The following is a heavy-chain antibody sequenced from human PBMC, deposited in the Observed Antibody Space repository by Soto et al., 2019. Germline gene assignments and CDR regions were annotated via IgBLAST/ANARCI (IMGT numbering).Heavy chain of an antibody. CDR1: GFTFSSYG. V-gene: IGHV3-30*18. J-gene: IGHJ6*02. CDR2: ISYDGSNK. CDR3: AKDLTAARPYYYYGMDV. Sequence: GGSLRLSCAASGFTFSSYGMHWVRQAPGKGLEWVAVISYDGSNKYYADSVKGRFTISRDNSKNTLYLQMNSLRAEDTAVYYCAKDLTAARPYYYYGMDVWCQGTTVTVSS. D-gene: IGHD6-6*01.